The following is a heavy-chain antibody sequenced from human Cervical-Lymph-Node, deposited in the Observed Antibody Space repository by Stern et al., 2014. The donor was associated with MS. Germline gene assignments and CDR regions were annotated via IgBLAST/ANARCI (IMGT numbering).Heavy chain of an antibody. Sequence: QMQLQESGPGLVKPSETLSLSCSVSGASLGSTSSYWGWVRQPPGKGLEWIGSLFYPVGTYYNPSLKGRVTLSVDMSKNQFSLRLNSVAAADTAVYYCTRHDTMGAPSDYWGQGTLVTVSS. D-gene: IGHD1-26*01. J-gene: IGHJ4*02. CDR2: LFYPVGT. CDR1: GASLGSTSSY. V-gene: IGHV4-39*01. CDR3: TRHDTMGAPSDY.